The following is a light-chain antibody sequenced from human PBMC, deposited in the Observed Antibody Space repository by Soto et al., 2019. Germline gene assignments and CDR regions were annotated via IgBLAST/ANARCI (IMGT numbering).Light chain of an antibody. CDR1: SSNIGAGYD. CDR2: GNR. V-gene: IGLV1-40*01. CDR3: QSCYSSLSGSGV. J-gene: IGLJ1*01. Sequence: QLVLTQPPSVSGAPGQRVTISCTGSSSNIGAGYDVHWYQQLPGTAPKLLIYGNRNRPSGVPDRFSGSKSGTSASLAITGLQAEDEADYYCQSCYSSLSGSGVFGTGTKLTVL.